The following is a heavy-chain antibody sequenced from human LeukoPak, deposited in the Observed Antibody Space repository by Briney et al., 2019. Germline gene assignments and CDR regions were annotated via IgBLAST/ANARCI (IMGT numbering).Heavy chain of an antibody. CDR3: ARFDYYDSSGYYAYYFDY. D-gene: IGHD3-22*01. J-gene: IGHJ4*02. CDR1: GGSISSSSYY. CDR2: IYYSGST. V-gene: IGHV4-39*01. Sequence: SETLSLTCTVSGGSISSSSYYWGWIRQPPGKGLEWIGSIYYSGSTYYNPSLKSRVTISVDTSKNQFSLKLSSVTAADTAVYYCARFDYYDSSGYYAYYFDYWGQGILVTVSS.